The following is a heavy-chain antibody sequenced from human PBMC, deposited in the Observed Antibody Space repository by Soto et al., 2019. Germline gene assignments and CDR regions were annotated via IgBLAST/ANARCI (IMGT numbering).Heavy chain of an antibody. CDR1: GFTFSSYA. Sequence: GGSLRLSCAASGFTFSSYAMHWVRQAPGKGLEWVAVISYDGSNKYYADSVKGRFTSSRDNSKNTLYLQMNSLRAEDTAVYYCARDQYSYGYGDYAVDYWGQGTLVTVSS. CDR3: ARDQYSYGYGDYAVDY. J-gene: IGHJ4*02. V-gene: IGHV3-30-3*01. D-gene: IGHD4-17*01. CDR2: ISYDGSNK.